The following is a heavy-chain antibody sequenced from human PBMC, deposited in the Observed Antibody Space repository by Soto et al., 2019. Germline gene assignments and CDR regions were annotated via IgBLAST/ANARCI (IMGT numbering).Heavy chain of an antibody. Sequence: PGGSLRLSCAASGFTFNHYAMSWVRQAPGKGLEWVSIIIANGGTFYADSVKGRFTISRDNSKNTVYLQMSSLRVEGTAIYYCAKDYTVAADPSSVILFDYWGQGALVTVSS. J-gene: IGHJ4*02. CDR3: AKDYTVAADPSSVILFDY. D-gene: IGHD2-15*01. CDR2: IIANGGT. CDR1: GFTFNHYA. V-gene: IGHV3-23*01.